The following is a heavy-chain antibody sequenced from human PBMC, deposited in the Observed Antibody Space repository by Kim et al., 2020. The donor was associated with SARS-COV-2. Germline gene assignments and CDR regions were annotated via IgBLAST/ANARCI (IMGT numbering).Heavy chain of an antibody. V-gene: IGHV4-30-2*04. J-gene: IGHJ4*02. D-gene: IGHD6-13*01. Sequence: TPALTVRVPISVDTSKNQFSVKLSRVTAADTAVYYCARDKQLATFLFDYWGQGTLVTVSS. CDR3: ARDKQLATFLFDY.